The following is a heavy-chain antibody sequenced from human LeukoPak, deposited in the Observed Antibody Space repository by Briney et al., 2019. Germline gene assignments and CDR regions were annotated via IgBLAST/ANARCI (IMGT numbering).Heavy chain of an antibody. J-gene: IGHJ5*02. CDR1: GGSISSSNW. D-gene: IGHD3-3*01. Sequence: SETLSPTCAVSGGSISSSNWWSWVRQPPGKGLEWIGEIYHSGSTNYNPSLKSRITMSVDTSKNQFSLKLSSVTAADTAVYYCARCYDFWSGTPFDPWGQGTLVTVSS. V-gene: IGHV4-4*02. CDR3: ARCYDFWSGTPFDP. CDR2: IYHSGST.